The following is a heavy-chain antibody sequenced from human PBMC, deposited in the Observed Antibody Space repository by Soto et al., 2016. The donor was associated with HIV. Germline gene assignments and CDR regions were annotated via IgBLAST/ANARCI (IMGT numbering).Heavy chain of an antibody. CDR2: IIPILGVA. CDR3: ARGGGYYVWFGEPSPHSFDP. D-gene: IGHD3-10*01. Sequence: QVHLVQSGAEVKKPGSSVKVSCKASGGTFSTYGITWVRQAPGQGLEWMGGIIPILGVANYAQKFQGRVTITADKSTSTAYMDLRSLRSEDTAVYYCARGGGYYVWFGEPSPHSFDPWGQGTLVTVSS. V-gene: IGHV1-69*10. J-gene: IGHJ5*02. CDR1: GGTFSTYG.